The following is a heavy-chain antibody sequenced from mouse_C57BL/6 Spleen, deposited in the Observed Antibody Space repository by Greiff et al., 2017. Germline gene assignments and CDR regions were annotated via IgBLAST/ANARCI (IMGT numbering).Heavy chain of an antibody. Sequence: QVQLQQPGAELVKPGASVKLSCKASGYTFTSYWMQWVKQRPGQGLEWIGEIDPSDSYTNYNQKFKGKATLTVDTSSSTAYMQLSSLTSEDSAVYYCARWDYYGSSYGYFDYWGQGTTLTVSS. CDR3: ARWDYYGSSYGYFDY. J-gene: IGHJ2*01. D-gene: IGHD1-1*01. CDR2: IDPSDSYT. V-gene: IGHV1-50*01. CDR1: GYTFTSYW.